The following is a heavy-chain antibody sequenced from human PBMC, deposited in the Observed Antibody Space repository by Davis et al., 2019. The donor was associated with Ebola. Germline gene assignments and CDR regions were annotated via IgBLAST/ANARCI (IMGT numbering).Heavy chain of an antibody. J-gene: IGHJ4*02. CDR1: GFGFRSHW. CDR2: VIPGDSDP. D-gene: IGHD4-11*01. V-gene: IGHV5-51*01. CDR3: ARGTPGVSTFFFFDS. Sequence: GESLKISCESSGFGFRSHWIGWVRQRPGKGLDWMGMVIPGDSDPVYSPSFQGPVTISVDTSTRTVHLQWSSLKASDTGIYYCARGTPGVSTFFFFDSWGQGTPVTVSS.